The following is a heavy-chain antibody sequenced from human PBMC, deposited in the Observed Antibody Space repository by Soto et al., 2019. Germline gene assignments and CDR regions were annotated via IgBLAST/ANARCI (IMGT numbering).Heavy chain of an antibody. CDR3: ARYYGDYYYYYYMDV. J-gene: IGHJ6*03. Sequence: GSLRLSCAASGFTVSSNYMSWVRQAPGKGLEWVSVIYSGGSTYYADSVKGRFTISRHNSKNTLYLQMNSLRAEDTAVYYCARYYGDYYYYYYMDVWGKGTTVTVSS. CDR1: GFTVSSNY. V-gene: IGHV3-53*04. CDR2: IYSGGST. D-gene: IGHD4-17*01.